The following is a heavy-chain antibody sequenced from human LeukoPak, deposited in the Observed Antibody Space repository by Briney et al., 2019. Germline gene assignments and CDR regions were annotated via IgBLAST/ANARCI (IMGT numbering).Heavy chain of an antibody. D-gene: IGHD3-22*01. CDR2: IYSGRST. CDR1: GFTVSSNY. V-gene: IGHV3-53*04. J-gene: IGHJ4*02. CDR3: ARVDYYDSSGLGGGLDY. Sequence: GGSLRLSCAASGFTVSSNYMSWVRQAPGKGLEWVSGIYSGRSTYYADSVKGRFTISRHNSNNTLYLQMNSPRAEDTAVYYCARVDYYDSSGLGGGLDYWGQGTLVTVSS.